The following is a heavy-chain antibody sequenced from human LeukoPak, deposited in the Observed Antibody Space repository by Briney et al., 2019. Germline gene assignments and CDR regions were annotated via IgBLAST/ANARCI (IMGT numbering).Heavy chain of an antibody. J-gene: IGHJ4*02. Sequence: SVKVSCKASGGTFSSYAISWVRQAPGQGLEWMGGIIPIFGTANYAQKFQGRITITADESTSTAYMELSSLRSEDTAVYYCARGNMVRLAAHFDYWGQGTLVTVSS. CDR1: GGTFSSYA. D-gene: IGHD4/OR15-4a*01. CDR3: ARGNMVRLAAHFDY. CDR2: IIPIFGTA. V-gene: IGHV1-69*13.